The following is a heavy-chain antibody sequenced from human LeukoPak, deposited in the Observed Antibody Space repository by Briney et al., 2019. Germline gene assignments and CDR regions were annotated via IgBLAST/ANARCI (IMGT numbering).Heavy chain of an antibody. J-gene: IGHJ4*02. CDR2: IFTGDSDT. V-gene: IGHV5-51*01. D-gene: IGHD3-22*01. Sequence: GESLKISCKGSGYSSSSYWIGWVRQMPGKGLEWMGIIFTGDSDTRYSPSFQGQVTISADKSISTAYLQWSSPKASDTAIYYCARLYYDSSGYQYFDYWGQGTLVTVSS. CDR1: GYSSSSYW. CDR3: ARLYYDSSGYQYFDY.